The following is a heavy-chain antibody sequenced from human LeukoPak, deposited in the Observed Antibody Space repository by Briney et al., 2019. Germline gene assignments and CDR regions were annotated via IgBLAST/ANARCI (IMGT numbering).Heavy chain of an antibody. D-gene: IGHD2-2*01. J-gene: IGHJ3*02. CDR1: GGSISSGGYY. CDR3: ARGYCSSTSCYRDAFDI. Sequence: SETLSLTCTVSGGSISSGGYYWSWIRQHPGKGLEWLGYIYYSGNTYYTPSLKSRVTISVDTSKNQFSLKLSSVTAADTAVYYCARGYCSSTSCYRDAFDIWGQGTMVTVSS. CDR2: IYYSGNT. V-gene: IGHV4-31*03.